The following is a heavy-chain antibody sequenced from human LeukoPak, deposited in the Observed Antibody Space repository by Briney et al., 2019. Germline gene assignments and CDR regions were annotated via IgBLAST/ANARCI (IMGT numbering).Heavy chain of an antibody. J-gene: IGHJ4*02. CDR3: AKGGGKWELLIGTIDS. D-gene: IGHD1-26*01. V-gene: IGHV3-30*18. Sequence: GGSLRLSCAATGFTISNYGMHWVRQAPGKGLEWVAVKSYDGSNKYYADSVKGRFTISRDNSKNTLYLQMNSLRAEDTAVYYCAKGGGKWELLIGTIDSWGQGTLVTVSS. CDR2: KSYDGSNK. CDR1: GFTISNYG.